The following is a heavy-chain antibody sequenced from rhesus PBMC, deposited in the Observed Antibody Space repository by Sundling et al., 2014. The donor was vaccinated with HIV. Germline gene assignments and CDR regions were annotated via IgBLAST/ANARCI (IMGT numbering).Heavy chain of an antibody. V-gene: IGHV7-114*01. CDR2: INTDTGNP. D-gene: IGHD6-31*01. Sequence: QVQLVQSGAEVKQPGASVKVSCKASGYTFSSYGINWVRQAHGQRLEWMGWINTDTGNPRNAQGFKERFTFSMDPSISTAYLQISSLKAEDTAIYYCTRRAAAAADYWGQGGPGHRLL. CDR1: GYTFSSYG. J-gene: IGHJ4*01. CDR3: TRRAAAAADY.